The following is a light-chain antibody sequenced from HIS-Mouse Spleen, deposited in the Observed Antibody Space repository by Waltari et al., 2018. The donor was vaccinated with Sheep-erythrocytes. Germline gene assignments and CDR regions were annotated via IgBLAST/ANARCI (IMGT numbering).Light chain of an antibody. V-gene: IGLV2-8*01. CDR3: SSYAGSNNLV. Sequence: QSALTQPPSASGSPGQSVTISCTGTSSDVGGYNYVSWYQQHPGKAPKRMIYEVSHRPAGVPDLFSGSKSGSPASLTVSGLQAEYEADYYCSSYAGSNNLVFGGGTKLTVL. J-gene: IGLJ3*02. CDR2: EVS. CDR1: SSDVGGYNY.